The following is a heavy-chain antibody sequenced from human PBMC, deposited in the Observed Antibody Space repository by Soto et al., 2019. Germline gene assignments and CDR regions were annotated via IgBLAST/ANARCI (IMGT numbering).Heavy chain of an antibody. V-gene: IGHV1-69*12. CDR3: ATDLVGSAGPYYFAW. CDR1: GGTFSSFA. CDR2: VIPLFGPP. J-gene: IGHJ4*02. D-gene: IGHD3-10*01. Sequence: VQVVQSGAAVKKPGSSVKVSCKASGGTFSSFAFTWVRQAPGQGLEWMGGVIPLFGPPTYSQNFQGRVTITAVASTGTVYMELSSLTSDDTALYFGATDLVGSAGPYYFAWWGQGTLVTVSS.